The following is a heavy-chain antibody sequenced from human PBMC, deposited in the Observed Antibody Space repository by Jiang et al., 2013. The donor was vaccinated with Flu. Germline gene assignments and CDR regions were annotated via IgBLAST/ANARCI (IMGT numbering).Heavy chain of an antibody. Sequence: PTQTLTLTCTFSGFSLSTSGMCVSWIRQPPGKALEWLARIDWDDDKYYSTSLRTRLTISKDTSKNQVVLTMTNMDPVDTATYYCARMGVEWGDYGNYYYYYGMDVWGKGTTVTVSS. CDR2: IDWDDDK. CDR1: GFSLSTSGMC. CDR3: ARMGVEWGDYGNYYYYYGMDV. D-gene: IGHD4-17*01. V-gene: IGHV2-70*11. J-gene: IGHJ6*04.